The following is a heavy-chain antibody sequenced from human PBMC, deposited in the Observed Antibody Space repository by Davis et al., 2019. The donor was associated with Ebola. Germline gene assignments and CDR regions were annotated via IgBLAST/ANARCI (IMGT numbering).Heavy chain of an antibody. V-gene: IGHV1-69*02. CDR3: ARLADDGSYDY. Sequence: SVKVSCKASGGTFSSYTISWVRQAPGQGLEWMGRIIPILGIANYAQKFQGRVTITADKSTSTAYMELSSLRSEDTAVYYCARLADDGSYDYWGQGTLVTVSS. D-gene: IGHD1-26*01. CDR2: IIPILGIA. J-gene: IGHJ4*02. CDR1: GGTFSSYT.